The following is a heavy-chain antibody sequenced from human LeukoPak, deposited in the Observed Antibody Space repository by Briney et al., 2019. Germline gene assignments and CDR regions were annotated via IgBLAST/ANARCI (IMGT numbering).Heavy chain of an antibody. J-gene: IGHJ4*02. CDR3: ARNLAF. Sequence: RISETLSLTCAVYGGSFSGYYWSWIRQPPGKGLEWIGEINHSGSTTYTPSLKSRVTISVDTSKNQFSLKLSSVIAADTAVYYCARNLAFWGQGTLVTVSS. CDR1: GGSFSGYY. CDR2: INHSGST. V-gene: IGHV4-34*01. D-gene: IGHD3-3*02.